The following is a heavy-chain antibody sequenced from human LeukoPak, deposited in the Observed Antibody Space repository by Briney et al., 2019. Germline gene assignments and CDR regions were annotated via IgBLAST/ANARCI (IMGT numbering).Heavy chain of an antibody. D-gene: IGHD1-26*01. J-gene: IGHJ4*02. CDR3: QMAVLVGATRGGYYFDY. CDR2: IIPIFGTA. V-gene: IGHV1-69*13. Sequence: SVKVSCKVSGYTLTELSMHWVRQAPGQGLEWMGGIIPIFGTANYAQKFQGRVTITADESTSTAYMELSSLRSEDTAVYYCQMAVLVGATRGGYYFDYWDQGTLVTVSS. CDR1: GYTLTELS.